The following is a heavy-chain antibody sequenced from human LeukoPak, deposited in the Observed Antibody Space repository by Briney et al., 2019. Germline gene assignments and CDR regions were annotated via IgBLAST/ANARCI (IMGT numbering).Heavy chain of an antibody. D-gene: IGHD3-10*01. CDR3: AREMYYYGSGSFWFDP. CDR1: GFTFSDYY. Sequence: GGSLRLSCAASGFTFSDYYMSWIRQAPGKGLERVSYISSSGSTIYYADSVKGRFTISRDNAKNSLYLQMNSLRAEDTAVYYCAREMYYYGSGSFWFDPWGQGTLVTVSS. CDR2: ISSSGSTI. J-gene: IGHJ5*02. V-gene: IGHV3-11*01.